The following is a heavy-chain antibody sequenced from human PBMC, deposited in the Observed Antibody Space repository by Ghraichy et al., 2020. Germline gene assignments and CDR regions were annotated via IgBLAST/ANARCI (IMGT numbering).Heavy chain of an antibody. V-gene: IGHV4-30-2*01. CDR1: GDSIGSRAYS. CDR3: ARGHGGTFDH. J-gene: IGHJ4*02. D-gene: IGHD4-23*01. Sequence: SETLSLTCAVSGDSIGSRAYSWNWIRQPPGKGLEWIGYISHGGDTSYNPSLKSRVTVSVDRSKNQFSLRLSSVSAADTDVYYCARGHGGTFDHWGQGTLVTVSS. CDR2: ISHGGDT.